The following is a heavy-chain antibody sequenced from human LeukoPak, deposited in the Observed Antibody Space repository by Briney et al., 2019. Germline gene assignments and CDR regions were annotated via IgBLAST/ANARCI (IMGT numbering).Heavy chain of an antibody. J-gene: IGHJ3*02. CDR2: IKGDGSNK. Sequence: SGGSLRLSCAGSAFMFSDYWMAWVRQAPGKGLECVANIKGDGSNKYYVDSVEGRFTISRDNAKNSLYLQMNSLRVEDTAVYYCATVRITMVRGVIITWRWGAFDIWGQGTMVTVSS. CDR1: AFMFSDYW. D-gene: IGHD3-10*01. CDR3: ATVRITMVRGVIITWRWGAFDI. V-gene: IGHV3-7*01.